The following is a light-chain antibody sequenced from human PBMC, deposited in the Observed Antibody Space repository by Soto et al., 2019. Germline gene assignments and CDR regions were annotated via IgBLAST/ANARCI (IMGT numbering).Light chain of an antibody. CDR2: KAS. V-gene: IGKV1-5*03. J-gene: IGKJ5*01. CDR3: QQRSNWPPLIT. CDR1: QTISSW. Sequence: DIQMTQSPSTLSGSVGDRVTITCRASQTISSWLAWYQQKPGKAPKLLIYKASTLKSGVPSRFSGSGSGTEFTLTISSLEPEDFALYYCQQRSNWPPLITYGQGTRLEIK.